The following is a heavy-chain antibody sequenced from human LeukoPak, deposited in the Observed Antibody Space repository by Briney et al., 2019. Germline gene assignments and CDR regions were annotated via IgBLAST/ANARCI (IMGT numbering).Heavy chain of an antibody. J-gene: IGHJ4*02. Sequence: GGSLTLSCAASRFIFSSFSMNWVRQAPGKGLEWISYISSSSRTIYYADSVKGRFTISRDNAKNSLYLQMNSLRAEHTAVYYCARDLHFRVYDSSIYYPYWGQGTLVTVSS. CDR2: ISSSSRTI. V-gene: IGHV3-48*01. D-gene: IGHD3-22*01. CDR3: ARDLHFRVYDSSIYYPY. CDR1: RFIFSSFS.